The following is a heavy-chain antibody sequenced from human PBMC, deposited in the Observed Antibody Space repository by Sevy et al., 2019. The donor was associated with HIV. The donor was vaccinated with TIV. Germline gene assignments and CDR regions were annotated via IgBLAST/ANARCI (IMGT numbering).Heavy chain of an antibody. Sequence: GGSLRLSCAASGFTFSSHAMSWVRQAPGKGLEWVSAISDSGTTTYYEDSVKGRFTISRDNSKNTLYLQMDGLRAEDTAIYYCARAFTGGYRQPFDHWGQGTLVTVSS. J-gene: IGHJ4*02. CDR2: ISDSGTTT. CDR3: ARAFTGGYRQPFDH. V-gene: IGHV3-23*01. CDR1: GFTFSSHA. D-gene: IGHD1-26*01.